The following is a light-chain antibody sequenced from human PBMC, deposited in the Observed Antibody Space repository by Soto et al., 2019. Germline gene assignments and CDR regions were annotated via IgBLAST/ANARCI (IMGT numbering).Light chain of an antibody. J-gene: IGKJ4*01. Sequence: DIQLTQSPASLSASVGDRVTITCRVSQGISSYLAWYQQKPGKAPKLLIYLASTLQSGVPSRFSGSGSGTDFSLTISSLQPEDVATYYCQYLNSFPLSFGGGTKVAIK. CDR3: QYLNSFPLS. V-gene: IGKV1-9*01. CDR1: QGISSY. CDR2: LAS.